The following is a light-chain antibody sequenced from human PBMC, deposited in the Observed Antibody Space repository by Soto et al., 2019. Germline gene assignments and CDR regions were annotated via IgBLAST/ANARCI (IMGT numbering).Light chain of an antibody. Sequence: EIVLTQSPGTLSLSPGERATLSCRASQSVSSSTYLAWYQQKAGQAPRLLIYGASSRATGIPDRFSGSGSGTDFTLTISRLEPEDFAVYYCQQYGSSPPNTFGQGTRLEIK. V-gene: IGKV3-20*01. J-gene: IGKJ5*01. CDR2: GAS. CDR3: QQYGSSPPNT. CDR1: QSVSSSTY.